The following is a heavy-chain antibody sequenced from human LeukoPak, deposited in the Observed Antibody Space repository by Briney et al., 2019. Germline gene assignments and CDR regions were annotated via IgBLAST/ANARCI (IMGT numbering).Heavy chain of an antibody. V-gene: IGHV3-30-3*01. J-gene: IGHJ4*02. CDR2: ISYDGSNK. CDR3: ARGNSSGWSYFGY. D-gene: IGHD6-19*01. Sequence: GGSLRLSCAASGFTFSSYAMHWVRQAPGKGLEWVAVISYDGSNKYYADSVKGRFTISRDNSKNTLYLQMNSLRAEDTAVYYCARGNSSGWSYFGYWGQGTLVTVSS. CDR1: GFTFSSYA.